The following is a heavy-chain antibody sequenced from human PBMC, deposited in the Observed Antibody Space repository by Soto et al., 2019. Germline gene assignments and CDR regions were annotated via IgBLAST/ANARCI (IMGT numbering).Heavy chain of an antibody. CDR2: ISWNSGSI. CDR3: FFQLEGGMGGVCSVSAFLVKGSSDL. Sequence: KGLEWVSGISWNSGSIGYADSVKGRFTISRDNAKNSLYLQMNSLRAEDTALYYFFFQLEGGMGGVCSVSAFLVKGSSDL. J-gene: IGHJ2*01. D-gene: IGHD2-21*01. V-gene: IGHV3-9*01.